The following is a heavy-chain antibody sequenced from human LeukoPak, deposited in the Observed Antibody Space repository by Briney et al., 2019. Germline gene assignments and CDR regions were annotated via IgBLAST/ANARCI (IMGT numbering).Heavy chain of an antibody. CDR3: TRVLGVVYYDYMDV. J-gene: IGHJ6*03. CDR1: GFTFSSYE. CDR2: ISSSGRTI. D-gene: IGHD2-15*01. Sequence: GGSLRLSCAASGFTFSSYEMNWVRQAPGKGLEWVSSISSSGRTIYYADSVKGRFTISRDNAKNSLYLQMDSLRAEDTAIYYCTRVLGVVYYDYMDVWGKGTMVTVSS. V-gene: IGHV3-48*03.